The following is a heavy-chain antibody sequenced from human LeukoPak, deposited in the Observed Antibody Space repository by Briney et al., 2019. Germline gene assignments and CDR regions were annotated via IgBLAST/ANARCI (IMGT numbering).Heavy chain of an antibody. Sequence: GRSLRLSCAASGFTFSSYAMHWVRQAPGKGLEWVAVISYDGSNKYYADSVKGRFTISRDNSKNTLYLQMNSLRAEDTAVYYCARDPSTAMAHTNFDYWGQGTLVTVSS. D-gene: IGHD5-18*01. V-gene: IGHV3-30*04. CDR1: GFTFSSYA. J-gene: IGHJ4*02. CDR3: ARDPSTAMAHTNFDY. CDR2: ISYDGSNK.